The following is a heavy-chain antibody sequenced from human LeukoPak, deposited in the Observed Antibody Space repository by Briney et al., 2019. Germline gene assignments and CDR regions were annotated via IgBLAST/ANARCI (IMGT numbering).Heavy chain of an antibody. Sequence: GGSLRLSCAASGFTFSTYGMHWVRQAPGKGLEWVAVIWYDGSTKYYADSVKGRFTVSRENSKNTLYLQMNSLRAEDTAVYYCARATSPMSAAGTDWYFDLWGRGTLVTVSS. J-gene: IGHJ2*01. CDR1: GFTFSTYG. CDR3: ARATSPMSAAGTDWYFDL. V-gene: IGHV3-33*01. CDR2: IWYDGSTK. D-gene: IGHD6-13*01.